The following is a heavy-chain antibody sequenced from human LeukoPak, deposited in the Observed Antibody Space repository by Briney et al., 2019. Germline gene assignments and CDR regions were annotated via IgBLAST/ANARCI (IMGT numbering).Heavy chain of an antibody. D-gene: IGHD2-15*01. V-gene: IGHV3-7*01. Sequence: GESLRLSCAASGFTFSSYWMSWVRQAPGNGLEWVANIKQDGSEKYFVDSVKGRFSISRDNARNSLYLQMSSLRAEDTAVYYCAREARSLRGCQYFDYWGQGILVIVSS. CDR1: GFTFSSYW. CDR2: IKQDGSEK. CDR3: AREARSLRGCQYFDY. J-gene: IGHJ4*02.